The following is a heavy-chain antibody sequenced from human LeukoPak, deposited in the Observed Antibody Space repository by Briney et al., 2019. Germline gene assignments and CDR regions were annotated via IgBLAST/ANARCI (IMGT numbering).Heavy chain of an antibody. D-gene: IGHD4-17*01. CDR1: GFTLNKYW. CDR2: ITGDGSDI. Sequence: GGSLRLSCEATGFTLNKYWMHWVRQAPGKGLVWVSRITGDGSDIAYADSMKGRFTVSRDDAKNTLFLQMTSLRVEDTAIYYCARDAYTTTSNWLDPWGQGTLVTVSS. V-gene: IGHV3-74*01. CDR3: ARDAYTTTSNWLDP. J-gene: IGHJ5*02.